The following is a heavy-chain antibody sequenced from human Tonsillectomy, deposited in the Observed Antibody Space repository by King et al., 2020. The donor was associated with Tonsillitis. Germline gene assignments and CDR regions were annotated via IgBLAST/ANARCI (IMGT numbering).Heavy chain of an antibody. D-gene: IGHD3-10*01. J-gene: IGHJ3*02. V-gene: IGHV4-30-4*07. CDR1: GGSISSGGYS. Sequence: VQLQESGPGLVKPSQTLSLTCAVSGGSISSGGYSWSWIRQPPGKGLEWIGYIYYSGSTYYNPSLKSRVTISVDTSKNQFSLKLSSVTAADTAVYYCASDRITMVRGLDAFDIWGQGTMVTVSS. CDR3: ASDRITMVRGLDAFDI. CDR2: IYYSGST.